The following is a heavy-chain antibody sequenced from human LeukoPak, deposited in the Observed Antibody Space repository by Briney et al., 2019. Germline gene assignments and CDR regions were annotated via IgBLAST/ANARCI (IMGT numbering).Heavy chain of an antibody. CDR1: GGSLSGYY. CDR2: IYSSGTT. D-gene: IGHD1-1*01. CDR3: ARRISSWNVYIDK. Sequence: PSETLSLTCSVSGGSLSGYYWSWIRQTPGKGLEWIGYIYSSGTTNYNRALQSRVTISLDTAKNQFSLSLTSVTAADTAMYFCARRISSWNVYIDKWGQGIQVTVSS. J-gene: IGHJ4*02. V-gene: IGHV4-59*12.